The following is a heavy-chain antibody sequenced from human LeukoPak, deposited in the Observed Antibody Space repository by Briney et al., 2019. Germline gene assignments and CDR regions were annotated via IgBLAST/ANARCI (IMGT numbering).Heavy chain of an antibody. CDR3: ARVMVAGTDNGAFDI. CDR2: INPSGGST. V-gene: IGHV1-46*01. Sequence: ASVKVSCKASGYTFTSYYMHWVRQAPGQGLEWMGIINPSGGSTSYAQKFQGRVTMTRDTSTSTVYMELSSLRSEDTAVYYCARVMVAGTDNGAFDIWGQGTMVTVSS. D-gene: IGHD6-19*01. J-gene: IGHJ3*02. CDR1: GYTFTSYY.